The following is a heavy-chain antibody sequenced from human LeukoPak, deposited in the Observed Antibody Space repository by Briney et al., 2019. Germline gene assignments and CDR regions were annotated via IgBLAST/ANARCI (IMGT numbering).Heavy chain of an antibody. CDR2: ISYDGSNK. CDR3: ASRAGYTGSWSAFDY. J-gene: IGHJ4*02. Sequence: GGSLRLSCAASGFTFSNYAMHWVRQAPGKGLEWVAVISYDGSNKYYADSVKGRFTISRDDSKNTLYVQMNSLRAEDTAVYYCASRAGYTGSWSAFDYWGQGTLVTVSS. CDR1: GFTFSNYA. V-gene: IGHV3-30-3*01. D-gene: IGHD6-13*01.